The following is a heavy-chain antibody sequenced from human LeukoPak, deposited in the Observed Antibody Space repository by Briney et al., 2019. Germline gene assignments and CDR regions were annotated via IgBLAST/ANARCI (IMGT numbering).Heavy chain of an antibody. CDR1: GFTVSSNY. CDR2: IYSGGST. Sequence: GGSLTLSCAASGFTVSSNYMSWVRQAPGKGLEWVSVIYSGGSTYYADSVKGRFTISRDNSKNTLYLQMSSLRAEDTAVYYCARDDVAVAGTDYWGQGTLVTVSS. CDR3: ARDDVAVAGTDY. D-gene: IGHD6-19*01. V-gene: IGHV3-53*01. J-gene: IGHJ4*02.